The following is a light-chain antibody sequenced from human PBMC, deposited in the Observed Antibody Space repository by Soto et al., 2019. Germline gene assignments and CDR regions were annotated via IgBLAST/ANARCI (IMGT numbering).Light chain of an antibody. CDR2: EVN. J-gene: IGLJ2*01. CDR3: GSYAGSYTVV. CDR1: SSDVGGYNY. Sequence: QSALTQPPSASGSPGQSVTISCTGTSSDVGGYNYVSWYQQHPGKAPKLMIYEVNKRPSGVPDRFSGSKSGNTASLTVSGLQTEDEADYYCGSYAGSYTVVFGGGTKLTVL. V-gene: IGLV2-8*01.